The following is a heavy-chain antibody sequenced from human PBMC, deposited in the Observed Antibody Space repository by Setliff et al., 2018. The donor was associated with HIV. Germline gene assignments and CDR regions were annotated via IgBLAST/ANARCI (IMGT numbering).Heavy chain of an antibody. J-gene: IGHJ4*02. Sequence: SETLSLTCTVSGASISTYYWSWIRQPPGKGLEWIGSIQHSGSTYYNPSLKSRVTISVDTSKNQFPLKLDSVTAADTAVYYCARQFDFWSVGFDYWGQGTLVTVSS. CDR2: IQHSGST. CDR3: ARQFDFWSVGFDY. D-gene: IGHD3-3*01. CDR1: GASISTYY. V-gene: IGHV4-59*05.